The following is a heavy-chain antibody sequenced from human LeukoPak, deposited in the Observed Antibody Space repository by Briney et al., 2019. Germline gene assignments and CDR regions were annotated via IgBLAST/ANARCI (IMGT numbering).Heavy chain of an antibody. CDR1: GGSVNTGSGNYY. Sequence: SQTLSLTCTVSGGSVNTGSGNYYWGWIRQPPEKGLEWIGNIFNSGSASYNPSLKSRVTMSVDASKNQFSLRLSSVTAADTAVYYCARRTDIWGGYSLYYFDYWGQGTLVTVSS. J-gene: IGHJ4*02. V-gene: IGHV4-39*07. CDR3: ARRTDIWGGYSLYYFDY. CDR2: IFNSGSA. D-gene: IGHD3-3*01.